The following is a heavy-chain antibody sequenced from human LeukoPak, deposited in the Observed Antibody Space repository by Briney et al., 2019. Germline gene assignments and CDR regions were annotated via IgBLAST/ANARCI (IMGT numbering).Heavy chain of an antibody. J-gene: IGHJ4*02. CDR1: GFTVSSNY. Sequence: GGSLRLSCAASGFTVSSNYMSWVRQAPGKGLEWVSVIYSGGSTYYADSVKGRFTISRDNSKNTLYLQMNSLRAEDTAVYYCARGYLGIAAAGINYWGQGTLVTVSS. V-gene: IGHV3-66*01. D-gene: IGHD6-13*01. CDR3: ARGYLGIAAAGINY. CDR2: IYSGGST.